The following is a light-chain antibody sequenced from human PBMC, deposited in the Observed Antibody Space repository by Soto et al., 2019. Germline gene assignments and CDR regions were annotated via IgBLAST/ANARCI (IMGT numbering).Light chain of an antibody. J-gene: IGKJ4*01. Sequence: DIQLTQSPSFLSASVGDRVTITCRASQGISTYLAWYQQKPGKAPKLLISAASTLQGGVPSRFRGSGSGTEFTLTISSLQPEDFATYYCQQLNDYPLTFGGGTKVEIK. CDR2: AAS. CDR3: QQLNDYPLT. V-gene: IGKV1-9*01. CDR1: QGISTY.